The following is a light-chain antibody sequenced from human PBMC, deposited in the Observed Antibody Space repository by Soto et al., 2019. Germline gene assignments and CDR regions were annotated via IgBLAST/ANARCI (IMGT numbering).Light chain of an antibody. CDR1: QNISSY. V-gene: IGKV3-11*01. J-gene: IGKJ1*01. CDR3: QQRSNWPRT. Sequence: TLSCRASQNISSYLIWYQQKPGQAPRLLIYDVSNRATGIPARFSGSGSGTDFTLTISSLEPEDFAVYYCQQRSNWPRTFGQGTKVDIK. CDR2: DVS.